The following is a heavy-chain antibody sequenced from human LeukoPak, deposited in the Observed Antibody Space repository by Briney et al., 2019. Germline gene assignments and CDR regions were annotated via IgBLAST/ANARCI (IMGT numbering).Heavy chain of an antibody. Sequence: GGSLRLSYAASGFTFSSYSMNWVRQAPGKGLEWVSYISSSSSTIYYADSVKGRFTISRDNAKNSLYLQMNSLRAEDTAVYYCARDLGGTVTTWYYYGMDVWGQGTTVTVSS. D-gene: IGHD4-11*01. CDR3: ARDLGGTVTTWYYYGMDV. CDR1: GFTFSSYS. V-gene: IGHV3-48*01. CDR2: ISSSSSTI. J-gene: IGHJ6*02.